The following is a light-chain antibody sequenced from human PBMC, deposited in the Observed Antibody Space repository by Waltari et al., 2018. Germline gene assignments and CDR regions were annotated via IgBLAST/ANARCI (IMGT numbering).Light chain of an antibody. Sequence: DIQMTQSPSSLSASVGDRVTITCQASQDISNYLNWYQQKPGKAPKLLIYDASNLETGVQSRFSGSGSGTDFTFTISSLQPEDIATYYCQQYDNLLRLTVGGGTKVEIK. CDR2: DAS. J-gene: IGKJ4*01. V-gene: IGKV1-33*01. CDR1: QDISNY. CDR3: QQYDNLLRLT.